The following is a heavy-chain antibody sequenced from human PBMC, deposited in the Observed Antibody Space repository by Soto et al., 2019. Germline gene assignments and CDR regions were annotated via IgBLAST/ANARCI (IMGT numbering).Heavy chain of an antibody. Sequence: QVQLVQSGAEVKKPGASVKVSCKASGYTFTSYGISWVRQAPGQGLEWMGWISAYNGNTNYAQKLQGRVTMTTDTSTSTAYRELRSLRSDDTAVYYCARDRLRYWSSTSCYGDIWGQGTMVTVSS. V-gene: IGHV1-18*01. CDR1: GYTFTSYG. CDR3: ARDRLRYWSSTSCYGDI. J-gene: IGHJ3*02. CDR2: ISAYNGNT. D-gene: IGHD2-2*01.